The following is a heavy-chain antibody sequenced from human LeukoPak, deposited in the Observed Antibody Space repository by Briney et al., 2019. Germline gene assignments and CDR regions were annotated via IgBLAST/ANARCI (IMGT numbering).Heavy chain of an antibody. CDR3: AKLPTIFGVADSFDI. Sequence: GGSLRLSCAATGITFSSYDMTWVRQAPGKGLEWISAISDRGKTDYAESVKGRFTISRDNSKNTLYLQLTSLRDEDTAIYYCAKLPTIFGVADSFDIWGQGTLVTVSS. CDR2: ISDRGKT. CDR1: GITFSSYD. V-gene: IGHV3-23*01. J-gene: IGHJ3*02. D-gene: IGHD3-3*01.